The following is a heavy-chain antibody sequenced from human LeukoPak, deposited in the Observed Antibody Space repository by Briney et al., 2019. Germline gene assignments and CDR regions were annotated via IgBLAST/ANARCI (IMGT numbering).Heavy chain of an antibody. J-gene: IGHJ3*02. V-gene: IGHV3-53*01. CDR1: GFSFSNAW. CDR3: ARGASRAFDI. CDR2: IYTTGLT. Sequence: GGSLRLSCATSGFSFSNAWMNWVRQAPGKGLEWVSVIYTTGLTYYEGSVKGRFTVSRDNSRTTVYLQMSSLRVEDTAVYYCARGASRAFDIWGQGTMVTVSS.